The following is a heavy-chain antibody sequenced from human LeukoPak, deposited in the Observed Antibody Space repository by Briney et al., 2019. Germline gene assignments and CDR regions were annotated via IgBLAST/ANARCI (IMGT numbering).Heavy chain of an antibody. CDR3: ARGIVGATYYFDY. Sequence: GASVKVSCKASGGTFSSCAISWVRQAPGQGLEWMGRIIPIFGTANYAQKFQGRVTITTDESTSTAYMELSSLRSEDTAVYYCARGIVGATYYFDYWGQGTLVTVSS. D-gene: IGHD1-26*01. CDR2: IIPIFGTA. V-gene: IGHV1-69*05. CDR1: GGTFSSCA. J-gene: IGHJ4*02.